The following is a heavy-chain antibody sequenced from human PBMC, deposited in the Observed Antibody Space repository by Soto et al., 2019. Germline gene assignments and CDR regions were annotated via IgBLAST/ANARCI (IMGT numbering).Heavy chain of an antibody. CDR2: ISSDGSNT. V-gene: IGHV3-74*01. J-gene: IGHJ1*01. Sequence: GGSLRLSCAASGFTFSRYWMNWVRQAPGKGLVWVSRISSDGSNTTYADSVKGRFTISRDHAKNTLYLQMNSLRVEDTAVYHCAREDSFDPFHHWGQGTLVTV. CDR3: AREDSFDPFHH. D-gene: IGHD2-21*01. CDR1: GFTFSRYW.